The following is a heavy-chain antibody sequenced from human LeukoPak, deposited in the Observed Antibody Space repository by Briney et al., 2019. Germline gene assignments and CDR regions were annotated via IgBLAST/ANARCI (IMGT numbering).Heavy chain of an antibody. CDR2: ISSSSSYI. Sequence: GGSLRLSCAASGFTFSSYSMNWVRQAPGKGLEWVSSISSSSSYIYYADSVKDRFTISRDNAKNSLYLQMNSLRAEDTAVYYCARDGYCSSTSCSYDYWGQGTLVTVSS. D-gene: IGHD2-2*01. V-gene: IGHV3-21*01. CDR1: GFTFSSYS. J-gene: IGHJ4*02. CDR3: ARDGYCSSTSCSYDY.